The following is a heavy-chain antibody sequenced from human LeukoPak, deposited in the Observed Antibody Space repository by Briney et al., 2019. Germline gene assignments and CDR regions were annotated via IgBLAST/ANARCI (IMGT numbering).Heavy chain of an antibody. D-gene: IGHD2-15*01. Sequence: GGSLRLSCAASGFTFSSYSMNWVRQAPGKGLEWVSSISSSSSYIYYADSVKGRFTISRDNAKNSLYLQMNSLRAEDTAVYYCARGGNCSGGSCLRGQDRYYFDYWGQGTLVTVSS. V-gene: IGHV3-21*01. CDR2: ISSSSSYI. CDR3: ARGGNCSGGSCLRGQDRYYFDY. CDR1: GFTFSSYS. J-gene: IGHJ4*02.